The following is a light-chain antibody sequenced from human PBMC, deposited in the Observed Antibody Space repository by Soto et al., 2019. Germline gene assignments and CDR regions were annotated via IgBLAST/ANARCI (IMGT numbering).Light chain of an antibody. CDR1: QSISRY. CDR2: DAS. J-gene: IGKJ4*01. CDR3: QQRGTWPRVT. Sequence: IVLTQSPATLSLSPGETATLSCRASQSISRYLAWYQQKPGQAPRLLIYDASIRATGIPARFRGGGSETDFTLTISSLAPADFAIYYCQQRGTWPRVTFGGGTKVEIK. V-gene: IGKV3-11*01.